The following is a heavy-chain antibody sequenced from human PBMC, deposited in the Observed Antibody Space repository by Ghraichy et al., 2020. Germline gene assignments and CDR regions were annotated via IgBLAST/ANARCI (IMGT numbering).Heavy chain of an antibody. J-gene: IGHJ4*02. V-gene: IGHV3-30*04. CDR1: GFTFSNYA. Sequence: GGSLRLSCAASGFTFSNYAMHWGRQAPGKGLEWVAIISYDGVNKNYADSVKGRFTISRDNSKNTLFLQMNSLGADDTAVYYCARGPGPTITGTYFDYWGQGALVTVSS. D-gene: IGHD1-20*01. CDR2: ISYDGVNK. CDR3: ARGPGPTITGTYFDY.